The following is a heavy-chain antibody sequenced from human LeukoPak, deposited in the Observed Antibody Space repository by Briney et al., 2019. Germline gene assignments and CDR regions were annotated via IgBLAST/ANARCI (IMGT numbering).Heavy chain of an antibody. CDR1: GGSISSSDYY. D-gene: IGHD4-11*01. V-gene: IGHV4-31*03. CDR3: ARGWGGSTSTVTTRPRYCDL. Sequence: SETLSLTCTVSGGSISSSDYYWGWIRQPPGKGLEWIGYIYYTGSAYYNPSLKSRVTISRDTSKNQFSLNLSSVTAADTAVYYCARGWGGSTSTVTTRPRYCDLWGRGTLVIVSS. J-gene: IGHJ2*01. CDR2: IYYTGSA.